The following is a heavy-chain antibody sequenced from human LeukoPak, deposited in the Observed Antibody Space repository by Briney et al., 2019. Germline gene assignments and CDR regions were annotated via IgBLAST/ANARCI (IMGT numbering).Heavy chain of an antibody. Sequence: GGSLRLSCAASGFTFDDYGMSWVREAPGKGVEGVSVMYSCDSTYYADSVKGRFTISRHNSKNTLYLKMNSLTAEDTAVYYCARDTGENDAFDIWGQGTMVTVSS. D-gene: IGHD7-27*01. J-gene: IGHJ3*02. V-gene: IGHV3-53*04. CDR1: GFTFDDYG. CDR2: MYSCDST. CDR3: ARDTGENDAFDI.